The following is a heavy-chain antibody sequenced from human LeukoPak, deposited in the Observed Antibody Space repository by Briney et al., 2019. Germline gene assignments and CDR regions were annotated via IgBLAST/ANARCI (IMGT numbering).Heavy chain of an antibody. CDR3: ARGDYGDLGTNAFDI. V-gene: IGHV1-46*01. CDR1: GYTFTSYY. Sequence: ASVKVSCKASGYTFTSYYMHWVRQAPGQGLEWMGIINPSGGSTSYAQKFQGRVTMTRDTSTSTVYMELNSLRSEDTAVYYCARGDYGDLGTNAFDIWGQGTMVTVSS. D-gene: IGHD4-17*01. CDR2: INPSGGST. J-gene: IGHJ3*02.